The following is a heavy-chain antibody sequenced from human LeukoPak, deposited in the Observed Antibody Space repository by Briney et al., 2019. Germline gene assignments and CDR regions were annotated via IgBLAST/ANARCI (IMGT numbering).Heavy chain of an antibody. Sequence: GGSLRLSCAASGFAFEDFAMHWVRQAPGKGLEWVSGISWNSGYTGYADSVKGRITISRDNAKNSLYLQMNSLRAEDTAVYYCARDPNSYCSSTSCLGAFDIWGQGTMVTVSS. J-gene: IGHJ3*02. CDR1: GFAFEDFA. CDR3: ARDPNSYCSSTSCLGAFDI. CDR2: ISWNSGYT. V-gene: IGHV3-9*01. D-gene: IGHD2-2*01.